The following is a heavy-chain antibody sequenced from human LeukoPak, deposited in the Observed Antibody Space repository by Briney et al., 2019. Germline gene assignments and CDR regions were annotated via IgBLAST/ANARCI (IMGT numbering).Heavy chain of an antibody. Sequence: QAGGSLRLSCAASGFTFSSYGMHWVRQAPGKGLEWVAVISYDGSNKYYADSVKGRFTISRDNSKNTLYLQINSLRAEDTAVYYCAKDIFIMGCSGGSCYSGPGSYYYYYGMDVWGQGTTVTVSS. CDR3: AKDIFIMGCSGGSCYSGPGSYYYYYGMDV. D-gene: IGHD2-15*01. V-gene: IGHV3-30*18. CDR2: ISYDGSNK. CDR1: GFTFSSYG. J-gene: IGHJ6*02.